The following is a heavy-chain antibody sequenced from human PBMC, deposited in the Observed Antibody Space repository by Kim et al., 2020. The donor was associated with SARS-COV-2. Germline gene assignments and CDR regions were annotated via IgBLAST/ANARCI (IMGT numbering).Heavy chain of an antibody. D-gene: IGHD5-18*01. V-gene: IGHV3-11*01. J-gene: IGHJ4*02. CDR3: ATSSQRGYSYMSY. CDR1: GFIFSDYY. CDR2: ITDSGDI. Sequence: GGSLRLSCAASGFIFSDYYMSWIRQAPGGGLEWISFITDSGDIYYTDSVKGRFTVSRDNAKNSLYLQMNSLRAADTAVYYCATSSQRGYSYMSYWGQGTLVTVSS.